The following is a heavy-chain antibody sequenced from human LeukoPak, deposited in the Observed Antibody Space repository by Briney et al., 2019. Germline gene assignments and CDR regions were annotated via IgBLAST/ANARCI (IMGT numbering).Heavy chain of an antibody. J-gene: IGHJ5*02. CDR1: GFTFSSYE. CDR2: ISSSGSTI. Sequence: GGSLRLSCAASGFTFSSYEMNWVRQAPGKGLEWVSYISSSGSTIYYADSVKGRFTISRDNAKNSLYLQMNSLRAEDTAVYYCASVDGGVPFDPWGQGTLVTVSS. D-gene: IGHD3-16*01. CDR3: ASVDGGVPFDP. V-gene: IGHV3-48*03.